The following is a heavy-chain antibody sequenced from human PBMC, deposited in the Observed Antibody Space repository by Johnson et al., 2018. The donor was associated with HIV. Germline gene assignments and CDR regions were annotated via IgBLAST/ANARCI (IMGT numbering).Heavy chain of an antibody. Sequence: QVQLVESGGGVVQPGGSLRLSCAASGFTFSSYGMHWVRQAPGKGLEWVAFIRYDGSNKYSADSVKGRFTISRDNSKNTLYLQMNSLRADETAMYYCARRVGVFRSSHGAFDIWGQGTMVAVSS. CDR1: GFTFSSYG. CDR3: ARRVGVFRSSHGAFDI. D-gene: IGHD3-10*01. J-gene: IGHJ3*02. V-gene: IGHV3-30*02. CDR2: IRYDGSNK.